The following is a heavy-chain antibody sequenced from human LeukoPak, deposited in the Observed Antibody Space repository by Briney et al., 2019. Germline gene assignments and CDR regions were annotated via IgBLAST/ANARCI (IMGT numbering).Heavy chain of an antibody. CDR1: GGSISTSSYY. J-gene: IGHJ6*03. V-gene: IGHV4-39*01. Sequence: SETLSLTCTVSGGSISTSSYYWGWIRQPPGKGLQWLGSIYYNGSTYYNPSLKSRVTISVDTSKNQFSLKLSSVTAADTAVYYCASSPDYYYYYYMDVWGKGTTVTISS. CDR3: ASSPDYYYYYYMDV. CDR2: IYYNGST.